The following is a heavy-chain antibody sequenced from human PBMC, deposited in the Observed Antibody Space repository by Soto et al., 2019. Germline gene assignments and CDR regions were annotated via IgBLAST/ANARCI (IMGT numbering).Heavy chain of an antibody. CDR1: GCSISSYY. D-gene: IGHD2-15*01. V-gene: IGHV4-59*01. CDR3: ARVPRATFYYYYYMDV. CDR2: IYYSGST. J-gene: IGHJ6*03. Sequence: SETLSLTCTVSGCSISSYYWSWIRQPPGKGLEWIGYIYYSGSTNYNPSLKSRVTISVDTSKNQFSLKLSSVTAADTAVYYCARVPRATFYYYYYMDVWGKGTTVTVSS.